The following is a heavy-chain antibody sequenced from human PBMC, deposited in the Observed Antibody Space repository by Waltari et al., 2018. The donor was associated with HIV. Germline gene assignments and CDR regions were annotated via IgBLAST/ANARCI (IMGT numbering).Heavy chain of an antibody. CDR3: ARRPRMAAFYLYYGMDV. V-gene: IGHV4-39*01. J-gene: IGHJ6*02. CDR1: GGSVINSDYY. CDR2: IYYTGTT. Sequence: QLQLQQSGPGLVKPSETLSLTCTVSGGSVINSDYYWDFIRQSPGKGLAWIGNIYYTGTTFYNPSLKSRVTMSADLSRNEFSLRLNSVTAADTAIYYCARRPRMAAFYLYYGMDVWGQGTTVTVSS. D-gene: IGHD2-8*01.